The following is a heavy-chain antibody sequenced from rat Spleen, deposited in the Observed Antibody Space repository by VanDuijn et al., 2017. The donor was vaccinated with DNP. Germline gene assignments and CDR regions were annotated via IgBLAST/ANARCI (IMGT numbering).Heavy chain of an antibody. CDR3: ARQGYGGYDY. V-gene: IGHV2-64*01. CDR1: AFSLTTYN. CDR2: MWNGGNT. Sequence: QVQLKETGPDLVQLTQTLSITCTVSAFSLTTYNVHWVRQPPGKGLEWMGAMWNGGNTEYNSAFKSRLSTSRDTSKSQVFLKMNSLQTDDTAKYFCARQGYGGYDYWGQGVLVTVSS. D-gene: IGHD1-11*01. J-gene: IGHJ2*01.